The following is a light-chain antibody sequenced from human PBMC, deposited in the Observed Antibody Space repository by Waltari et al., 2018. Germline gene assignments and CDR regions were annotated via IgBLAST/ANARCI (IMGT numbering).Light chain of an antibody. CDR2: EDN. Sequence: SYELTQPPSVSVSPGQTARITCSGDALPKKYGFFYSQKSGQAPVLVIYEDNKRPPGLPGRVSGSRSGTASALEVSGGQVDDEADYYCCSPDSSGNHWVFGGGTKLAVL. J-gene: IGLJ3*02. CDR3: CSPDSSGNHWV. V-gene: IGLV3-10*01. CDR1: ALPKKY.